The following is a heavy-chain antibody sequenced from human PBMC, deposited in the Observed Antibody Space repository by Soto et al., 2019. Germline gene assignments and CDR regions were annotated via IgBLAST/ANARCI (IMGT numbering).Heavy chain of an antibody. V-gene: IGHV1-69*01. D-gene: IGHD2-2*02. CDR2: IIPFLGAS. CDR1: GGTFSTSA. CDR3: AKEPCSTISFYNSDYYYGMDV. Sequence: QVQLVQSGAEVKKPGSSVKVSCKASGGTFSTSALAWVRQAPGQGLEWMGGIIPFLGASTYAQNFQGRVTITADESTSTATMELSSLRSEDTSVYFCAKEPCSTISFYNSDYYYGMDVWCPGTTVTVSS. J-gene: IGHJ6*02.